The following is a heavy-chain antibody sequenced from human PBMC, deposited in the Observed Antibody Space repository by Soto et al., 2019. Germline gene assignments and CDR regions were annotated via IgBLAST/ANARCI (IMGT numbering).Heavy chain of an antibody. Sequence: SETLSLTCPVSGGTISSPNFYWSWIRQHPGKGLEWIGYIYYSGSTYYNPSLKSRVTISVDTSKNQFSLKLSSVTAADTAVYYCARSVFPWGQGTLVTVSS. CDR3: ARSVFP. CDR2: IYYSGST. J-gene: IGHJ5*02. CDR1: GGTISSPNFY. V-gene: IGHV4-31*03.